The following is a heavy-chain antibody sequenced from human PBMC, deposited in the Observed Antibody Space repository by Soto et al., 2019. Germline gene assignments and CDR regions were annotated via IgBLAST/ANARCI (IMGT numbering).Heavy chain of an antibody. V-gene: IGHV3-21*01. Sequence: GGSLRLSCAASGFTFSSYSMNWVRQAPGKGLEWVSSISSSSSYIYYADSVKGRFTISRDNAKNSLYLQMNSLRAEDTAVYYCARAARVGEWAFDIWGQGTMVTVSS. CDR3: ARAARVGEWAFDI. D-gene: IGHD3-16*01. CDR2: ISSSSSYI. CDR1: GFTFSSYS. J-gene: IGHJ3*02.